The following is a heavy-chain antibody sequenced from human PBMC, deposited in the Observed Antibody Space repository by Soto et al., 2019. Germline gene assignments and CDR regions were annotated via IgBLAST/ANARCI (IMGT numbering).Heavy chain of an antibody. CDR3: ARDGWAVAEN. CDR1: GYTFSDFL. D-gene: IGHD6-19*01. Sequence: VQLVESGGGLVQPGGSLRLSCAASGYTFSDFLMHWVRQVPGKGLVWVSRINSDGSTTDYADSVKGRFTISRDNAKNTLDLQMNNLRAEDTAVYYCARDGWAVAENWGRGTLVTVSS. CDR2: INSDGSTT. V-gene: IGHV3-74*01. J-gene: IGHJ4*02.